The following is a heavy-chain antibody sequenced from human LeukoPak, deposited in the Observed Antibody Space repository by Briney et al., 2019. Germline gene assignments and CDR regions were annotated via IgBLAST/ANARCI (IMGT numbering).Heavy chain of an antibody. CDR2: INPNSGAT. CDR1: GYTFTGYY. CDR3: ARDGGWYQLLWWFDP. Sequence: ASVKVSCKTSGYTFTGYYMHWVRQAPGRGLEWMGWINPNSGATKYAQKFQGRVTMTRDTSISTAYMEVSRLRFDDTAVYYCARDGGWYQLLWWFDPWGQGTLVTVSS. V-gene: IGHV1-2*02. J-gene: IGHJ5*02. D-gene: IGHD2-2*01.